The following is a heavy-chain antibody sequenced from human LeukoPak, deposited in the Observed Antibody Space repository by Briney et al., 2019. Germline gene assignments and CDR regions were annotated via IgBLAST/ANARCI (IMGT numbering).Heavy chain of an antibody. V-gene: IGHV4-30-4*08. CDR1: GGSFSGYY. CDR3: ARGSSRYDFWSGYYAAAFDI. D-gene: IGHD3-3*01. CDR2: IYYSGST. Sequence: SETLSLTCAVYGGSFSGYYWSWIRQPPGKGLEWIGYIYYSGSTYYNPSLKSRVTISVDTSKNQFSLKLSSVTAADTAVYYCARGSSRYDFWSGYYAAAFDIWGQGTMVTVSS. J-gene: IGHJ3*02.